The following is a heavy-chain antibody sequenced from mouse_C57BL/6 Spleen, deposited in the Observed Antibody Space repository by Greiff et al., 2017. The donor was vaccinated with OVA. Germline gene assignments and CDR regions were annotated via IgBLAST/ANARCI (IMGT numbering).Heavy chain of an antibody. V-gene: IGHV10-1*01. CDR3: VRGSGYVDYAMDY. CDR1: GFSFNTYA. CDR2: IRSKSNNYAT. D-gene: IGHD3-2*02. Sequence: EVQLVESGGGLVQPKGSLKLSCAASGFSFNTYAMNWVRQAPGKGLEWVARIRSKSNNYATYYADSVKDRFTISRDDSESMLYLQMNNLKTEDTAMYYCVRGSGYVDYAMDYWGQGTSVTVSS. J-gene: IGHJ4*01.